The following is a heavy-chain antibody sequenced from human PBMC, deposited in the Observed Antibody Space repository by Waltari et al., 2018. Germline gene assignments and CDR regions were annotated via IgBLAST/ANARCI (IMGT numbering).Heavy chain of an antibody. D-gene: IGHD2-15*01. J-gene: IGHJ4*02. V-gene: IGHV3-30*03. CDR1: GFTFSRHG. CDR2: ITYDGGRK. CDR3: ARGSAGKPLDN. Sequence: QVRLAESVGGMVQSGWSLRLSCAASGFTFSRHGLHWVRQAPGKGLEWVAFITYDGGRKFYSDSLKGRFTISRDNSKDILFLDMNNLRRDDTAVYFCARGSAGKPLDNWGQGALVTVSS.